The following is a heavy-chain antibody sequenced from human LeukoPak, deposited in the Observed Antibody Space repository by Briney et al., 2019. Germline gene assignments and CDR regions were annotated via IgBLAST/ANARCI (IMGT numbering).Heavy chain of an antibody. V-gene: IGHV4-59*08. J-gene: IGHJ6*02. CDR1: GGSISSYY. Sequence: SETLSLTCTVSGGSISSYYWSWIRQSPGKGLEWIGYIYYSGSTNYNPSLKSRVTISVDTSKNQFSLKLSSVTAADTAVYYCARHEPRYYYYGMDVWGQGTTATVSS. CDR2: IYYSGST. CDR3: ARHEPRYYYYGMDV.